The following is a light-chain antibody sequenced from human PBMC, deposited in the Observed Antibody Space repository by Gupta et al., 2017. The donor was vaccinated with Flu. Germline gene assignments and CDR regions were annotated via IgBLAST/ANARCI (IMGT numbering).Light chain of an antibody. CDR3: QQYNSYART. J-gene: IGKJ1*01. Sequence: DIQIPQSPSTPSASVGDRVTITCRASQSISSWLAWYQQKPGKAPKLLIYKASSLERGVPSRFSGRGTGTEFTLTISSLQPDDFATYYCQQYNSYARTFGQGTKVEIK. CDR1: QSISSW. V-gene: IGKV1-5*03. CDR2: KAS.